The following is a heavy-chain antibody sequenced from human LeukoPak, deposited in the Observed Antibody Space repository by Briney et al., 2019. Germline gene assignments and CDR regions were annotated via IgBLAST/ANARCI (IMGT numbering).Heavy chain of an antibody. CDR3: AREWFGDNWFDP. J-gene: IGHJ5*02. Sequence: KTSQTLSLTCTVSGGSISSGDYYWSWIRQPPGKGPEWIGYIYYSGSTYYNPSLKSRVTISVDTSKNQFSLKLSSVTAADTAVYYCAREWFGDNWFDPWGQGTLVTVSS. CDR2: IYYSGST. D-gene: IGHD3-10*01. CDR1: GGSISSGDYY. V-gene: IGHV4-30-4*01.